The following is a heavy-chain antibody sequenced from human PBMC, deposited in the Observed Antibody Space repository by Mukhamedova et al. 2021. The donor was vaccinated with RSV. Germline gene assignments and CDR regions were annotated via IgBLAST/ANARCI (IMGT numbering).Heavy chain of an antibody. V-gene: IGHV4-59*13. D-gene: IGHD3-9*01. Sequence: GKGLEYIGYIYYSGGTSYNPSLKSRVTISVDTSKNQFSLKLSSVTAADTAVYYCARMEFHWLRGFDSWGQGALVTVSS. J-gene: IGHJ4*02. CDR2: IYYSGGT. CDR3: ARMEFHWLRGFDS.